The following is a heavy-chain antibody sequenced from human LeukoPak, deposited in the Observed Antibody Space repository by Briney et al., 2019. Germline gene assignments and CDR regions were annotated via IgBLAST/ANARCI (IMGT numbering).Heavy chain of an antibody. D-gene: IGHD3-22*01. J-gene: IGHJ4*02. CDR1: GGSFSGYY. V-gene: IGHV4-34*01. CDR2: INHSGST. Sequence: SETLSLTCAVYGGSFSGYYWSWIRQPSGKGLEWIGEINHSGSTNYNPSLKSRVTISVDTSKNQFSLKLSSVAAADTAVYYCAGAPLDRRFDYWGQGTLVTVSS. CDR3: AGAPLDRRFDY.